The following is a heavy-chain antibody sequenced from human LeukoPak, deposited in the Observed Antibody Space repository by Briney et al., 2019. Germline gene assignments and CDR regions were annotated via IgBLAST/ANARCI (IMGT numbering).Heavy chain of an antibody. D-gene: IGHD5-12*01. V-gene: IGHV3-23*01. J-gene: IGHJ4*02. CDR1: GFTFSNYA. CDR3: AKDWMSTIINYFDY. Sequence: GSLRLSCVASGFTFSNYAMSWVRQTPGKGLEWVSSISGSGGSTHYADSVKGRFTISRDNSKNILYLQMNSLRAEDTAVYYCAKDWMSTIINYFDYWGQGTLVTASS. CDR2: ISGSGGST.